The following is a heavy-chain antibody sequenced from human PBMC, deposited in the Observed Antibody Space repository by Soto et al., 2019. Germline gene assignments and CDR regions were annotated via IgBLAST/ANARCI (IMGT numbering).Heavy chain of an antibody. CDR2: IGTLHDA. CDR3: AKDTSSSPYYMDV. V-gene: IGHV3-13*01. CDR1: GFTFSAFD. D-gene: IGHD6-13*01. Sequence: GGSLRLSCAASGFTFSAFDMHWVRQATGKGLEWVAAIGTLHDAYYPDSVKGRFTISRDNSKNTLHLQMNSLRAEDTAVYYCAKDTSSSPYYMDVWGKGTTVTVSS. J-gene: IGHJ6*03.